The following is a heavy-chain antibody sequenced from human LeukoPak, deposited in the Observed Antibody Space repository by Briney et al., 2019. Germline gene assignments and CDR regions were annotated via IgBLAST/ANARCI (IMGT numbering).Heavy chain of an antibody. CDR1: GGSISSYY. CDR3: ARDFLDISGYYDRAFDI. J-gene: IGHJ3*02. D-gene: IGHD3-22*01. CDR2: IYYSGST. Sequence: PETLSLTCTVSGGSISSYYWSWIRQPPGKGLEWIGYIYYSGSTNYNPSLKSRVTISVDTSKNQFSLKLSSVTAADTAVYYCARDFLDISGYYDRAFDIWGQGTMVTVSS. V-gene: IGHV4-59*01.